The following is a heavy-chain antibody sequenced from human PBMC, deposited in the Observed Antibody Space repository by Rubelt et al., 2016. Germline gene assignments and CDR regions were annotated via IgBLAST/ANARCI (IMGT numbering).Heavy chain of an antibody. Sequence: QVQLQQWGAGLLKPSETLSLTCAVYGGSFSGYYWSWIRQPPGKGLEWMGEINHSGRTNYNPSLKRRVTISVETSKNQFSLKLSSVTAADTAVYYCARGGRVAVGPGFYYFDYWGQGTLVTVSS. CDR3: ARGGRVAVGPGFYYFDY. D-gene: IGHD6-19*01. CDR1: GGSFSGYY. V-gene: IGHV4-34*01. CDR2: INHSGRT. J-gene: IGHJ4*02.